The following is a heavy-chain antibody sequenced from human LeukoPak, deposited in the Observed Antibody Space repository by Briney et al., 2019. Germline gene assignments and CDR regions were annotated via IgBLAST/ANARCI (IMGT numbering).Heavy chain of an antibody. CDR3: ARGYSTGWYKWFDP. CDR2: SYTSGST. CDR1: GGSISSYY. Sequence: SETLSLTCTVSGGSISSYYWSWIRQPARKGLEWIGRSYTSGSTNYNPSLKSRVTMSVDTSKNQFSLQLSSVTAADTAVYYCARGYSTGWYKWFDPWGQGTLVTVCS. J-gene: IGHJ5*02. D-gene: IGHD6-19*01. V-gene: IGHV4-4*07.